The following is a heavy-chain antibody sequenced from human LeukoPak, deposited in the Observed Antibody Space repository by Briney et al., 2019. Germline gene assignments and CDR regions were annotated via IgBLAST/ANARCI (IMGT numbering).Heavy chain of an antibody. V-gene: IGHV3-33*01. D-gene: IGHD6-6*01. Sequence: GGSLRLSCAASGFTFSIFGMHWVRQAPGKGLEWVAIIWYDGSNKYYGDSVKGRFTVSRDNSKNTLHLQVNSLRAEDTTVYYCARDRGTTSSAGYYFDTWGQGALVTVSS. CDR1: GFTFSIFG. CDR2: IWYDGSNK. CDR3: ARDRGTTSSAGYYFDT. J-gene: IGHJ4*02.